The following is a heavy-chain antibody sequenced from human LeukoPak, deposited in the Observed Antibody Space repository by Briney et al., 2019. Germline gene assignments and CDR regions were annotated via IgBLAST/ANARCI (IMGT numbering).Heavy chain of an antibody. CDR1: GYTFTGYY. J-gene: IGHJ3*02. Sequence: ASVTVSCKASGYTFTGYYMHWVRQAPGKGLEWMGGFDPEDCETIYARKFQGRVTMTEDTSSDEDDRAPNNLTSEDTAGYLCATVRGSYAFDIWGQGIMVTVSS. D-gene: IGHD1-26*01. V-gene: IGHV1-24*01. CDR2: FDPEDCET. CDR3: ATVRGSYAFDI.